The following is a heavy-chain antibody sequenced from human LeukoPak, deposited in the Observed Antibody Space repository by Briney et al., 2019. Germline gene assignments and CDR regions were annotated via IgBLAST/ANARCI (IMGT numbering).Heavy chain of an antibody. V-gene: IGHV3-33*01. CDR3: ARDSYGMDV. J-gene: IGHJ6*02. CDR2: IWYDGSNK. Sequence: GGSLRLSCAASGFTFSSYGMHWVRQAPGKGLEWVAVIWYDGSNKYYADSVKGRFTISRDNSKNTQYLQMNSLRAEDTAVYYCARDSYGMDVWGQGTTVTVSS. CDR1: GFTFSSYG.